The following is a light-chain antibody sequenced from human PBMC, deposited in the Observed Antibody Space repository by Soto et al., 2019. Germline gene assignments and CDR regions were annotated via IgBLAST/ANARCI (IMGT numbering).Light chain of an antibody. Sequence: QSALTQPASVSGSPGQSITISCTGTSSDVGGYNYVSWYQQHPGKAPKLMIYEVSNRPSGVSNRFSGSKSGNTASLTISGLQAEEEAVYYCSSYTSSSTLLFGGGTKVTVL. J-gene: IGLJ2*01. V-gene: IGLV2-14*01. CDR2: EVS. CDR1: SSDVGGYNY. CDR3: SSYTSSSTLL.